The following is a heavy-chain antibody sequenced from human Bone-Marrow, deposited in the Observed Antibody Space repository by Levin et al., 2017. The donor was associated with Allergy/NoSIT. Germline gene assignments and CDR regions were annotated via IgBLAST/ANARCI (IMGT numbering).Heavy chain of an antibody. J-gene: IGHJ6*02. CDR1: GGSISSNNYY. CDR2: TDHNGST. Sequence: SETLSLTCTVSGGSISSNNYYWGWIRQPPGKGLEGIGSTDHNGSTYYNPSLKSRVTTLVDTSKNQFSLKLNSVTAADTAVYYCDSVIIWNQYYLDVWGQGTTVTVSS. D-gene: IGHD2/OR15-2a*01. V-gene: IGHV4-39*07. CDR3: DSVIIWNQYYLDV.